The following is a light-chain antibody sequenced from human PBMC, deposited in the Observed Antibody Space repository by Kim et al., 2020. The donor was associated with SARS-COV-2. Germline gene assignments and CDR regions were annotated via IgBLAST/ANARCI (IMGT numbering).Light chain of an antibody. J-gene: IGKJ2*01. CDR2: GAS. CDR3: QQYGSAPVT. V-gene: IGKV3-20*01. CDR1: QSVSSSY. Sequence: EIVLTQSPGTLSLSPGERATLSCRASQSVSSSYLAWYQQKPGQAPRLLIYGASSRATGIPDRFSGSGSGTDFTLTISRLEPEDFAVYYCQQYGSAPVTFGQGTKLEI.